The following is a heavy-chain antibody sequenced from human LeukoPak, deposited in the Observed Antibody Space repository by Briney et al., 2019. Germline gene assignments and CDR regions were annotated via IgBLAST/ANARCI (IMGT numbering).Heavy chain of an antibody. J-gene: IGHJ4*02. CDR2: INHSGST. V-gene: IGHV4-34*01. CDR3: ASGLMHTATGTG. CDR1: GGSFSGYY. D-gene: IGHD4-17*01. Sequence: SETLSLTCAVYGGSFSGYYWSWIRQPPGKGLEWIGEINHSGSTNYNPSLKSRVTISVDTSKNQFSLKLSSVTAADTAVYYRASGLMHTATGTGWGQGTLVTVSS.